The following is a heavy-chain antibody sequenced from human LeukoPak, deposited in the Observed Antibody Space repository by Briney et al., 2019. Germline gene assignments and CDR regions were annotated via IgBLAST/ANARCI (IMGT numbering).Heavy chain of an antibody. CDR2: IYYSGST. D-gene: IGHD2-8*01. V-gene: IGHV4-59*08. Sequence: KPSETLSLTCTVSGGSISSYYWSWIRQPPGKGLEWIGYIYYSGSTNYNPSLKSRVTISVDTSKIQFSLKLSSVTAADTAVYYCASLNGYCTNGVCSYYFDYWGQGTLVTVSS. CDR3: ASLNGYCTNGVCSYYFDY. CDR1: GGSISSYY. J-gene: IGHJ4*02.